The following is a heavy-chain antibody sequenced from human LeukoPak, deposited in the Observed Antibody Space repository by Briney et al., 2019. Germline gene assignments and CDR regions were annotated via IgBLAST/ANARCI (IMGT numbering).Heavy chain of an antibody. CDR2: MNPNRCNT. J-gene: IGHJ3*02. CDR3: AKSSYYYDSSGYYYRNAFDI. V-gene: IGHV1-8*02. D-gene: IGHD3-22*01. CDR1: GYTFTSYD. Sequence: ASVKVSCKASGYTFTSYDINWVRLATGQGREGMGLMNPNRCNTGYAQKFQGRVTMTRNTSISTAYMELSSLRSEDTAVYYCAKSSYYYDSSGYYYRNAFDIWGQGTMVTVSS.